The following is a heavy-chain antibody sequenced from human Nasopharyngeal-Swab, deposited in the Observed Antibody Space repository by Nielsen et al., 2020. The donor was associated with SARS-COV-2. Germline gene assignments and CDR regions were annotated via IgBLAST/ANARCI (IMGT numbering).Heavy chain of an antibody. CDR3: ARQLWLVDYYYGMDV. Sequence: GASLKLSCKGSGSSFTSYWIGWVRQMPGKGLEWMGIIYPGDSDTRYSPSFQGQVTISADKSISTAYLQWSSLKASDTAMYYCARQLWLVDYYYGMDVWGQGTTVTVSS. J-gene: IGHJ6*02. D-gene: IGHD5-18*01. CDR1: GSSFTSYW. V-gene: IGHV5-51*01. CDR2: IYPGDSDT.